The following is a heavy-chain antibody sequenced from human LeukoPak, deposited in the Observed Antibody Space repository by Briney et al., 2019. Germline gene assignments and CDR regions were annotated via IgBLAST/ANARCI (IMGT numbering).Heavy chain of an antibody. V-gene: IGHV4-59*08. J-gene: IGHJ5*02. CDR3: ASTLFGGLHWFDP. CDR2: IYYSGST. Sequence: PSETLSLTCTVSGGSISSYYWSWIRQPPGKGLEWIGYIYYSGSTNYNPSLKSRVTISVDTSKNQFSLKLSSVTAADTAVYYCASTLFGGLHWFDPWGQGTLVTVSS. CDR1: GGSISSYY. D-gene: IGHD3-10*01.